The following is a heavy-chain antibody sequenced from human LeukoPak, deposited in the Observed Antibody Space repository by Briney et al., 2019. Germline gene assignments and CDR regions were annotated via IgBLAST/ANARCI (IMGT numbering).Heavy chain of an antibody. CDR1: GYTFTGYY. CDR3: ARDKGRAAAGIDY. J-gene: IGHJ4*02. D-gene: IGHD6-13*01. V-gene: IGHV1-2*02. Sequence: ASVKVSCKASGYTFTGYYMHWVRQAPGQGLEWMGWNNPNSGGTNYAQKFQGRVTITRDTSISTAYMELSRLRSDDTAVYYCARDKGRAAAGIDYWGQGTLVTVSS. CDR2: NNPNSGGT.